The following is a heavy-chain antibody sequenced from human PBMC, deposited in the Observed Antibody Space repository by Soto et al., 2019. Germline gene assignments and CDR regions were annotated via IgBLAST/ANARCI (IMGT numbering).Heavy chain of an antibody. CDR1: GFSLSTSGVG. V-gene: IGHV2-5*02. CDR3: AHSPGGYTDYYGRDV. Sequence: QITLKESGPTLVKPTQTLTLTCTFSGFSLSTSGVGVGWIRQPPGKALEWLALIYWDDDKRYSPSLKSRLTITKDTSKNQVVLTMTNMDPVDTATYYCAHSPGGYTDYYGRDVWGQGTTVTVSS. D-gene: IGHD5-12*01. J-gene: IGHJ6*02. CDR2: IYWDDDK.